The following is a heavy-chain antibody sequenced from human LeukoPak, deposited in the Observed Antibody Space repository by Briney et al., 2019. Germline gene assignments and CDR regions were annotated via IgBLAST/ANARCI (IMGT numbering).Heavy chain of an antibody. CDR2: IYYSGST. Sequence: SETLSLTCTVSGGSISSYYWGWIRQPPGKGLEWIGSIYYSGSTYYNPSLKSRVTISVDTSKSQFSLKLSSVTAADTAVYYCARIAVAGTDAFDIWGQGTMVTVSS. CDR3: ARIAVAGTDAFDI. CDR1: GGSISSYY. D-gene: IGHD6-19*01. J-gene: IGHJ3*02. V-gene: IGHV4-39*07.